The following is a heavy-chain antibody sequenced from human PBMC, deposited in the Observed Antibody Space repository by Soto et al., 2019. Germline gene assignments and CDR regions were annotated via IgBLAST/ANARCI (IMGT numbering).Heavy chain of an antibody. J-gene: IGHJ3*02. CDR3: ANLRRNYYDSSGLDAFVI. Sequence: GGSLRLSCAASGFTFSDYYMSWIRQAPGKGLEWVSAISGSGGTTHYADSVKGRFTISRDNSKNTLYLQMNSLRAEDTAVYYCANLRRNYYDSSGLDAFVIWGQGTMVTVSS. V-gene: IGHV3-23*01. CDR1: GFTFSDYY. D-gene: IGHD3-22*01. CDR2: ISGSGGTT.